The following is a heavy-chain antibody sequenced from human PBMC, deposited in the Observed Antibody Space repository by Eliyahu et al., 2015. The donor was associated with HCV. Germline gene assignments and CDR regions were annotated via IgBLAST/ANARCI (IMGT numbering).Heavy chain of an antibody. V-gene: IGHV1-3*01. Sequence: QVQLVQSGAEVKKPGASVKVSCKASGYTFTSYAMHWVRQAPGQRLEWMGWINAGNGNTKYSQKFQGRVTITRDTSASTAYMELSSLRSEDTAVYYCAREGLKYCSGGSCYWLYWGQGTLVTVSS. D-gene: IGHD2-15*01. CDR3: AREGLKYCSGGSCYWLY. J-gene: IGHJ4*02. CDR1: GYTFTSYA. CDR2: INAGNGNT.